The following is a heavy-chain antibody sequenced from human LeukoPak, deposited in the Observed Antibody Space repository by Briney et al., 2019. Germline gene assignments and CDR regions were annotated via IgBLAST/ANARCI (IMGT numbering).Heavy chain of an antibody. D-gene: IGHD2-2*01. CDR2: IYYSGST. Sequence: SETLSLTCTVSGGSISSGGYYWSWIRQNPGKGLEWIGYIYYSGSTYYNPSLKSRVTISVDTSKNQFSLKLSSVTAADTAVYYCARERSVGVPAASVYYYGMDVWGQGTTVTVSS. J-gene: IGHJ6*02. V-gene: IGHV4-31*03. CDR1: GGSISSGGYY. CDR3: ARERSVGVPAASVYYYGMDV.